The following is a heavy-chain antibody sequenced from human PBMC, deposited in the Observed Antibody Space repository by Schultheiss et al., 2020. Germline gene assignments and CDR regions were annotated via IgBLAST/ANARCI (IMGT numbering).Heavy chain of an antibody. CDR3: ARRAVVVIGMYYFDY. V-gene: IGHV3-30*03. Sequence: GGSLRLSCAASGFTFSSYGMHWVRQAPGKGLEWVAVISYDGSNKYYADSVKGRFTISRDNSKNTLYLQMNSLRAEDTAVYYCARRAVVVIGMYYFDYWGQGTLVTVSS. CDR1: GFTFSSYG. J-gene: IGHJ4*02. D-gene: IGHD3-22*01. CDR2: ISYDGSNK.